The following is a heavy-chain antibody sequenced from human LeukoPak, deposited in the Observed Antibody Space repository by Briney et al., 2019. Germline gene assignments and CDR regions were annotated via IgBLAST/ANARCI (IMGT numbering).Heavy chain of an antibody. CDR3: ATTTIRLGY. V-gene: IGHV4-39*07. J-gene: IGHJ4*02. CDR2: MYYRGST. CDR1: AGSISSSSHY. Sequence: SETLSLTCTVSAGSISSSSHYWGWIRQPPGQGLEWIGSMYYRGSTYHNPSLKSRVTISVDTSKNQFSLKLSSVTAADTAVYYCATTTIRLGYWGQGTLVTVSS. D-gene: IGHD1-26*01.